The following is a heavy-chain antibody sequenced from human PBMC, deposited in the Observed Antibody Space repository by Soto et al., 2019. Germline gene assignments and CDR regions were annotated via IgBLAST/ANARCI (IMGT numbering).Heavy chain of an antibody. CDR3: AKETMVRGVMGRNYYYYYGMDV. V-gene: IGHV4-30-4*01. CDR1: GGSISSGDYY. D-gene: IGHD3-10*01. Sequence: QVQLQESGPGLVKPSQTLSLTCTVSGGSISSGDYYWSWIRQPPGKGLEWIGYIYYSGSTYYNPSLKSRVTISVDTSKNQFSLKLSSVTAADTAVYYCAKETMVRGVMGRNYYYYYGMDVWGQGTTVTVSS. CDR2: IYYSGST. J-gene: IGHJ6*02.